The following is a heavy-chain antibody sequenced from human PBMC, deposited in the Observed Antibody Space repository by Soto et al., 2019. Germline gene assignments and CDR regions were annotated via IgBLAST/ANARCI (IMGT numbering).Heavy chain of an antibody. J-gene: IGHJ1*01. CDR3: ARGRRAEMATIPPLQH. Sequence: QVPLVQSGAEVKKPGSSVKVSCKASGGTFSSYAISWVRQAPGQGLEWMGGIIPIFGTANYAQKFQGRVTITADESTSTAYMELSSLRSEDTAVYYCARGRRAEMATIPPLQHWGQGTLVTVSS. V-gene: IGHV1-69*01. CDR1: GGTFSSYA. D-gene: IGHD5-12*01. CDR2: IIPIFGTA.